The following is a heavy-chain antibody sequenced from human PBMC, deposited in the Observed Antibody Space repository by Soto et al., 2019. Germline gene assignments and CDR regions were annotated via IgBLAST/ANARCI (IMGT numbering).Heavy chain of an antibody. Sequence: QVQLVQSGAEVKRPGSSVKVSCKASGDTFNFYSINWVRQAPGLGLEGMGRVNPIVSMSNYAQKFKGRVRMTADKSSSTAYMELSSLRSEYTAIYYCASSYGSGYRACDYWGQGALVTVSS. CDR2: VNPIVSMS. J-gene: IGHJ4*02. CDR3: ASSYGSGYRACDY. V-gene: IGHV1-69*02. CDR1: GDTFNFYS. D-gene: IGHD3-10*01.